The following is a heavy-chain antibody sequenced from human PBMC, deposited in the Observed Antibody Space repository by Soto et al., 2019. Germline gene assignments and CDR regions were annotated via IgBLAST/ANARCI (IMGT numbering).Heavy chain of an antibody. D-gene: IGHD2-2*01. J-gene: IGHJ6*03. V-gene: IGHV3-21*01. Sequence: GGSLRLSCAASGFTFSSYSMNWVRQAPGKGLEWVSSISSSSSYIYYADSVKGRFTISRDNAKNSLYLQMNSLRAEDTAVYYCARDPRIVVVPADYYYYMDVWGKGTTVTVSS. CDR1: GFTFSSYS. CDR3: ARDPRIVVVPADYYYYMDV. CDR2: ISSSSSYI.